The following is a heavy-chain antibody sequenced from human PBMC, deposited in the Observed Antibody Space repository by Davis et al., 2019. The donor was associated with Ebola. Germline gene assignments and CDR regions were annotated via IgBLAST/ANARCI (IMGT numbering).Heavy chain of an antibody. CDR3: ATGGSRGTGEYFGL. D-gene: IGHD7-27*01. CDR2: INHSGST. J-gene: IGHJ2*01. V-gene: IGHV4-34*01. Sequence: SETLSLTCAVYGGSFSGYYWSWIRQPPGKGLEWIGEINHSGSTNYNPSLKSRVTISVDTSKNQFSLKLSSVTAGDTAVYYCATGGSRGTGEYFGLWGRGTLVTVSS. CDR1: GGSFSGYY.